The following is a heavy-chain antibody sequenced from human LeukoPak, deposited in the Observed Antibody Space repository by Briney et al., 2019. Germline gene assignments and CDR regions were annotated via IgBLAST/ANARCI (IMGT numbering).Heavy chain of an antibody. CDR2: IYYSGST. Sequence: PSETLSLTCTVSGGSISSSSYYWGWIRQPPGKGLEWIGSIYYSGSTYYNPSLKSRVTISVDTSKNQFSLKLSSVTAADTAVYYCARRFWVYPYGERIGWFDPWGQGTLVTVSS. V-gene: IGHV4-39*01. CDR1: GGSISSSSYY. CDR3: ARRFWVYPYGERIGWFDP. J-gene: IGHJ5*02. D-gene: IGHD4-17*01.